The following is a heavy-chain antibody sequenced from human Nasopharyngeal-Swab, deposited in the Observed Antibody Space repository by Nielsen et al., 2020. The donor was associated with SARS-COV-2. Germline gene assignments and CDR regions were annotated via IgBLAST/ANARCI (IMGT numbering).Heavy chain of an antibody. J-gene: IGHJ4*02. V-gene: IGHV5-51*01. Sequence: GESLQISCKGSGYSFTSYWIGWVRQMPGKGLEWMGIIYPGDSDTRYSPSFQGQVTISADKSISTAYLQWSSLKASDTAMYYCARQEYSGYDHHYFDYWGQGTLVTVSS. D-gene: IGHD5-12*01. CDR2: IYPGDSDT. CDR3: ARQEYSGYDHHYFDY. CDR1: GYSFTSYW.